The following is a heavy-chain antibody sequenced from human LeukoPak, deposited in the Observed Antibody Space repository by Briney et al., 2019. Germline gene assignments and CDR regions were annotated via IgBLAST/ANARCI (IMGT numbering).Heavy chain of an antibody. V-gene: IGHV3-23*01. D-gene: IGHD5-24*01. CDR3: AKGQGLQPPKRRFGPFDY. CDR2: ISGSGGST. CDR1: GFTFSKYW. Sequence: GGSLRLSCAASGFTFSKYWMNWVRQAPGKGLEWVSAISGSGGSTYYADSVKGRFTISRDNSKNTLYLQMNSLRAEDTAVYYCAKGQGLQPPKRRFGPFDYWGQGTLVTVSS. J-gene: IGHJ4*02.